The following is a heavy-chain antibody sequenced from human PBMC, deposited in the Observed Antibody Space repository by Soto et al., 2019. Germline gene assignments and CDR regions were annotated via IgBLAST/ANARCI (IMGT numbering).Heavy chain of an antibody. CDR1: GGTIRSPDY. J-gene: IGHJ4*02. CDR3: ARGRSAANNYFDY. D-gene: IGHD6-25*01. CDR2: INHSGST. V-gene: IGHV4-34*01. Sequence: SETLSLTCGVSGGTIRSPDYWSWIRQPPGKGLEWIGEINHSGSTNYNPSLKSRVTISVDTSKNQFSLKLSSVTVADTAVYYCARGRSAANNYFDYWGQGTLVTVSS.